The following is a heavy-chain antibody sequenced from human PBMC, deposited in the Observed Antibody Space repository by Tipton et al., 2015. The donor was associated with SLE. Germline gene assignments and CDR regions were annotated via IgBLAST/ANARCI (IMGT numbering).Heavy chain of an antibody. CDR3: TRGPVGSGYYSSSDAFDF. Sequence: TLSLTCSVSGHSISSGFYWGWIRQSPGKGLEWIGNFYHRGTTYYNPSLKSRVTISADTSKNHLSLKLTSVTAADTAGYFCTRGPVGSGYYSSSDAFDFWGQGTMVTVSS. D-gene: IGHD3-22*01. CDR1: GHSISSGFY. V-gene: IGHV4-38-2*02. J-gene: IGHJ3*01. CDR2: FYHRGTT.